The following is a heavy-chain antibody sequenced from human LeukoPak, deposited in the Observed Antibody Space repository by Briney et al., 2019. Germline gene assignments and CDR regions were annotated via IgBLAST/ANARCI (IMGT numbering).Heavy chain of an antibody. CDR3: ARDRPNDYGDYDAFDI. J-gene: IGHJ3*02. Sequence: GSLRLSCAASGFTFSSYSMNWVRQAPGKGLEWVSSISSSSSYIYYADSVKGRFTISRDNAKNSLYLQMNSLRAEDTAVYYCARDRPNDYGDYDAFDIWGQGTMVTVSS. CDR1: GFTFSSYS. CDR2: ISSSSSYI. D-gene: IGHD4-17*01. V-gene: IGHV3-21*01.